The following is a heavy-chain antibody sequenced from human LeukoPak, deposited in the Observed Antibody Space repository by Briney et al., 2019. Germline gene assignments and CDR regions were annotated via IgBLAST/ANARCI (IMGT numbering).Heavy chain of an antibody. D-gene: IGHD3-22*01. V-gene: IGHV4-59*01. CDR2: IYYSGST. J-gene: IGHJ3*02. CDR3: ARQGPPGYYDSSGYDAFDI. CDR1: GGSISSYY. Sequence: SETLSLTCTVSGGSISSYYWSWIRQPPGKGLEWIGYIYYSGSTNYNPSLKSRVTISVDTSKKQFSLKLSSVTAADTAVYYCARQGPPGYYDSSGYDAFDIWGQGTMVTVSS.